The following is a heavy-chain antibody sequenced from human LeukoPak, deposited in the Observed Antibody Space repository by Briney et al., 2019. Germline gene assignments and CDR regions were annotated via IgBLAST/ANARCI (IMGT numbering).Heavy chain of an antibody. CDR3: ARSCSTITIFGVVALGPTCYGMDV. V-gene: IGHV4-34*01. CDR1: GGSFSGYY. J-gene: IGHJ6*02. CDR2: INHSGST. D-gene: IGHD3-3*01. Sequence: ETLSLTCAVYGGSFSGYYWSWIRQPPGKGLEWIGEINHSGSTNYNPSLKSRVTISVDTSKNQFSLKLSSVTAADTAVYYCARSCSTITIFGVVALGPTCYGMDVWGQGTTVTVSS.